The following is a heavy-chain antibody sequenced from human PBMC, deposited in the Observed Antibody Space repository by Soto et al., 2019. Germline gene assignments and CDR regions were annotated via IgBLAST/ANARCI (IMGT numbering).Heavy chain of an antibody. CDR1: GGSFSGYY. CDR2: INHSGST. J-gene: IGHJ4*02. Sequence: SETLSLTCAVYGGSFSGYYWSWIRQPPGKGLEWIGEINHSGSTNYNPSLKSRVTISVDTSKNQFSLKLSSVTAADTAVYYFATYSSSSISGHYFDYWGQGTLVTVSS. CDR3: ATYSSSSISGHYFDY. V-gene: IGHV4-34*01. D-gene: IGHD6-6*01.